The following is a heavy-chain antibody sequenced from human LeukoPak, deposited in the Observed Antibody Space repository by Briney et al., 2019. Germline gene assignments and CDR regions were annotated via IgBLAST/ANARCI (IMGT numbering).Heavy chain of an antibody. V-gene: IGHV1-2*02. CDR1: GYTFTGYY. J-gene: IGHJ4*02. D-gene: IGHD1-26*01. Sequence: ASVKVSCQASGYTFTGYYMHWVRQAPGQGLEWMGWINPNSGGTNYAQKFQGRVTMTRDTSISTAYMELSRLRSDETAVYYCARVQRVGATRQYFDYWGQGTLVPVSS. CDR3: ARVQRVGATRQYFDY. CDR2: INPNSGGT.